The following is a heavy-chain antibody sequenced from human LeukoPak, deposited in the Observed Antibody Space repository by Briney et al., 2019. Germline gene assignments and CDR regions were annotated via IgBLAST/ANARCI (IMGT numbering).Heavy chain of an antibody. V-gene: IGHV1-18*01. J-gene: IGHJ4*02. CDR3: ARDYAYYYDSSGRGGYFDY. Sequence: ASVKVSCKASGYTFTSYGISGVRQAPGQGLEWMGWISAYNGNTNYAQKLQGRVTMTTDTSTSTAYMELRSMRSDDTAVYYCARDYAYYYDSSGRGGYFDYWGQGTLVTVSS. CDR1: GYTFTSYG. CDR2: ISAYNGNT. D-gene: IGHD3-22*01.